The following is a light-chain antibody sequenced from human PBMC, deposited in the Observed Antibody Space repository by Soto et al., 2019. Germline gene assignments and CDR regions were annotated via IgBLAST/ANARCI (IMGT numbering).Light chain of an antibody. CDR2: DVS. CDR3: SSYTSASTPLV. Sequence: QSVLTQPASVSGSPGQSITISCTGTGSDVGGYNYVSWYQQHPGKAPKVMIYDVSNRPSGVSNRFSGSKSGNTASLTISALQAEDEADYYCSSYTSASTPLVFGGGTKVTVL. J-gene: IGLJ2*01. CDR1: GSDVGGYNY. V-gene: IGLV2-14*01.